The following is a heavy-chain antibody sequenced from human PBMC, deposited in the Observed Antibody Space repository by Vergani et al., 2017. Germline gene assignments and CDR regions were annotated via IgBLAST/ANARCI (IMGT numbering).Heavy chain of an antibody. CDR2: IYHSGST. D-gene: IGHD6-13*01. CDR1: GYSISSGYY. J-gene: IGHJ5*02. CDR3: ASGVIGYSSSWYDWFDP. Sequence: QVQLQESCPGLVKPSETPSPTCSGSGYSISSGYYWGWIRQPPGKGLEWIGSIYHSGSTYYNPSLKSRVTISVDTSKNQFSLKLSSVTAADTAVYYCASGVIGYSSSWYDWFDPWGQGTLVTVAS. V-gene: IGHV4-38-2*01.